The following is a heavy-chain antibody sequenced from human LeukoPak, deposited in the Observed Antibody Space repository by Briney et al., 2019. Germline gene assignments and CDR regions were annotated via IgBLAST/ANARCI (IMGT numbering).Heavy chain of an antibody. CDR3: AKDGGSSGWGPYYFDY. CDR2: ITGSGGST. Sequence: GGSLRLSCAASGFTFSSYAMSWVRQAPGKGLEWVSSITGSGGSTFYPDSVKGRFTISRDNSKNTLSLQMNSLRAEDTAVYYCAKDGGSSGWGPYYFDYWGQGTLVTVSS. J-gene: IGHJ4*02. V-gene: IGHV3-23*01. CDR1: GFTFSSYA. D-gene: IGHD6-19*01.